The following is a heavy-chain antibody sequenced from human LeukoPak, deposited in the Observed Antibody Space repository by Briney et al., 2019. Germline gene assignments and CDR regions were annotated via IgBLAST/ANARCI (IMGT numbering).Heavy chain of an antibody. CDR1: GFXFSTYA. J-gene: IGHJ4*02. CDR3: AKPLTASTGTDFDY. CDR2: ITGSGIT. Sequence: GGSLRLSCAASGFXFSTYAMSWVRQAPGKGLEWVSAITGSGITYYADSVKGRFTISRDNSKNTLFLQLSSLRAEDTAVYYCAKPLTASTGTDFDYWGQGTLVTVSS. D-gene: IGHD3-9*01. V-gene: IGHV3-23*01.